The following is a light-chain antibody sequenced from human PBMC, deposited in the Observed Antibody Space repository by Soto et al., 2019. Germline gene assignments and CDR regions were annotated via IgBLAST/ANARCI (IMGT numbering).Light chain of an antibody. Sequence: EIVLTQSPGTLSLSPGERATLSCRASQSVSSSYLAWYQQKPGQAPRLLMYGASSRATGIPDRFSGSGSGTDFTLTISRLEPEDFAVYYCQQYGSSPPWTF. CDR3: QQYGSSPPWT. CDR2: GAS. CDR1: QSVSSSY. J-gene: IGKJ1*01. V-gene: IGKV3-20*01.